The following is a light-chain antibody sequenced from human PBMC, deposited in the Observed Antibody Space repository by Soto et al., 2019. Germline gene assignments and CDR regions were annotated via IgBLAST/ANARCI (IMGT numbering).Light chain of an antibody. CDR3: QQSYSPPLS. J-gene: IGKJ4*01. CDR1: QRIGTY. Sequence: DIQMTQSLSSLAASXXDTVXISCLASQRIGTYVNWYQQKPGKAPNXXIYAASNLQSGVPSRFSGSGSGTGFTLTISSLQPEDFATYFCQQSYSPPLSFGGGTKVDIK. CDR2: AAS. V-gene: IGKV1-39*01.